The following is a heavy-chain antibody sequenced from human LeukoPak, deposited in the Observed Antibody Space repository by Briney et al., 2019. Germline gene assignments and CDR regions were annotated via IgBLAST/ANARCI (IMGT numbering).Heavy chain of an antibody. CDR2: IYSGGST. CDR3: ARDRSTVTGDY. D-gene: IGHD4-17*01. Sequence: GGSLRLSCAASGFTVSSNYMSWVRQAPGKGLEWASVIYSGGSTYYADSVKGRFTISRDNSKNTLYLQMNSLRAEDTAVYYCARDRSTVTGDYWGQGTLVTVSS. J-gene: IGHJ4*02. V-gene: IGHV3-66*02. CDR1: GFTVSSNY.